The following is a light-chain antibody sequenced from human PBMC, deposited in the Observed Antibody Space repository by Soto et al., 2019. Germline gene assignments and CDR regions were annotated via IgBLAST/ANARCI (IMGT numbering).Light chain of an antibody. CDR2: DAS. Sequence: EIVMTHSPATLSVSPGERATLSCRASQSISSNLAWYQQKPGQAPRLLFYDASNRATGIPARFSGSGSGTDFTLTISSLEPEDFAVYYCQQRSHWPRTFGQGTKVDIK. CDR3: QQRSHWPRT. J-gene: IGKJ1*01. CDR1: QSISSN. V-gene: IGKV3-11*01.